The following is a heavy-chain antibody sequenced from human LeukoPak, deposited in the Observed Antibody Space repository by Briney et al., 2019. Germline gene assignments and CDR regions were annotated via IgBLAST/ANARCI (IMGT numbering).Heavy chain of an antibody. CDR1: GFTFSSYW. J-gene: IGHJ3*02. CDR3: ARNQGYYYDSSEGAFDI. V-gene: IGHV3-7*01. D-gene: IGHD3-22*01. CDR2: IKQDGSEK. Sequence: GGSLRLSCAASGFTFSSYWMSWVRQAPGKGLEWVANIKQDGSEKYYVDSVKGRFTISRDNAKNSLYLQMNSLRAEDTAVYYCARNQGYYYDSSEGAFDIWGQGTMVTVSS.